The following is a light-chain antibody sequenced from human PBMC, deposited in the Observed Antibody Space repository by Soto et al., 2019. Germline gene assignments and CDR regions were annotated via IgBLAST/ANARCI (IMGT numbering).Light chain of an antibody. CDR1: QSVASSY. J-gene: IGKJ1*01. Sequence: EVVLTQSPGTLSLSPGERVTLSCRASQSVASSYLAWYQQKPGRAPRLLFYSASSRATGIPDRFSGSGAGTEFTLTISRLEPKDFAVYYCHQFGSLPETFGQGTNVE. CDR3: HQFGSLPET. V-gene: IGKV3-20*01. CDR2: SAS.